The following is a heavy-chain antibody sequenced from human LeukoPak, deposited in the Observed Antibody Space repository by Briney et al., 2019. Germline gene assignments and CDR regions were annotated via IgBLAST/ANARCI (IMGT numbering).Heavy chain of an antibody. CDR2: ISLNGDTK. J-gene: IGHJ4*02. D-gene: IGHD1-26*01. Sequence: GGSLRLSCATSGFTFKDYYMSWIRQAPRKGLEWVSYISLNGDTKYYADSVKGRFTISRDNAENSLYLQLNSLRPEDTAVYYCARDHGVGAVEYWGQGTLVTVSS. CDR1: GFTFKDYY. V-gene: IGHV3-11*01. CDR3: ARDHGVGAVEY.